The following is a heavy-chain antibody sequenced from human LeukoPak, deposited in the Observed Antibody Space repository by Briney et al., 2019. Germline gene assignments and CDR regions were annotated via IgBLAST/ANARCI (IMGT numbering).Heavy chain of an antibody. D-gene: IGHD6-19*01. J-gene: IGHJ5*02. CDR3: ARDKLQWLVSP. CDR2: ISSSSSYI. Sequence: GGSLRLSCAASGFTFSSYSMNWVRQAPGKGLEWVSSISSSSSYIYYADSVKGRFTISRDNAKNPLYLQMNSLRAEDTAAYYCARDKLQWLVSPWGQGTLVTVSS. CDR1: GFTFSSYS. V-gene: IGHV3-21*01.